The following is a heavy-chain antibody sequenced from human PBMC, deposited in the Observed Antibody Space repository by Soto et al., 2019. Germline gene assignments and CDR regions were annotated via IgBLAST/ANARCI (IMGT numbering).Heavy chain of an antibody. J-gene: IGHJ6*03. CDR3: VRVGFEDSHYYMDL. Sequence: EVQLVESGGGLIQPGGSLRLSCADSGFSFSNYGMHWVRQAPGKGLVWVSNIDNHARTTNYADFVKGPFTISRDNAKNTVVLQMNSLRLEDTAIYYCVRVGFEDSHYYMDLWGKGTTVIVSS. V-gene: IGHV3-74*01. D-gene: IGHD2-15*01. CDR2: IDNHARTT. CDR1: GFSFSNYG.